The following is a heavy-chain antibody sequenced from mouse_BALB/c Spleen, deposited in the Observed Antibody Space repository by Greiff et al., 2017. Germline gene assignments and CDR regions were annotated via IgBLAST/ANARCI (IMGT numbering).Heavy chain of an antibody. Sequence: EVKVEESGPGLVKPSQSLSLTCTVTGYSITSDYAWNWIRQFPGNKLEWMGYISYSGSTSYNPSLKSRISITRDTSKNQFFLQLNSVTTEDTATYYCARSGYYGSIDYWGQGTTLTVSS. V-gene: IGHV3-2*02. CDR1: GYSITSDYA. D-gene: IGHD1-1*01. CDR2: ISYSGST. CDR3: ARSGYYGSIDY. J-gene: IGHJ2*01.